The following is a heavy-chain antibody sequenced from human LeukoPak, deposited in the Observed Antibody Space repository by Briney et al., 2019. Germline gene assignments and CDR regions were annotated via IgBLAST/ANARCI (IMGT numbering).Heavy chain of an antibody. V-gene: IGHV3-30-3*01. J-gene: IGHJ4*02. Sequence: PGRSLRLSCAASGFTFSAYAMHWVRQAPGKGLEWVAVISYDGSNKYYADSVKGRFTISRDNAKNSLYLQMNSLRAEDTAVYYCAREIVGAIDYWGQGTLVTVSS. CDR1: GFTFSAYA. D-gene: IGHD1-26*01. CDR2: ISYDGSNK. CDR3: AREIVGAIDY.